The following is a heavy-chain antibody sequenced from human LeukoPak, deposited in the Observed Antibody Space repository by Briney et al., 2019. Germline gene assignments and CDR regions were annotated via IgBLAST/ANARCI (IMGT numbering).Heavy chain of an antibody. V-gene: IGHV3-7*04. D-gene: IGHD5-18*01. CDR1: GFTVSSNY. CDR2: IKEDGSEI. Sequence: PGGSLRLSCAASGFTVSSNYMSWVRQAPGKGLEWVANIKEDGSEINYADSVRGRFTISRDNAKNSLYLQMNSLRAEDTAVYYCARGYTCGYWGQGTLVIVSS. J-gene: IGHJ4*02. CDR3: ARGYTCGY.